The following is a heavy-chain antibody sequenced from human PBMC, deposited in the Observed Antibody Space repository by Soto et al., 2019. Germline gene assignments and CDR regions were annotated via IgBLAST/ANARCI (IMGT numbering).Heavy chain of an antibody. J-gene: IGHJ5*02. D-gene: IGHD3-16*01. V-gene: IGHV1-18*01. Sequence: ASVKVSCKASGHTFNNYGLSWVRQAPGQGLEWLGWISVYNGRTHYAQKVQGRVTMTTDTSTNTVYMELRSLTSDDTAVYYCARDPSDFVWGSNNNWFDPWGQGTPVTVSS. CDR2: ISVYNGRT. CDR3: ARDPSDFVWGSNNNWFDP. CDR1: GHTFNNYG.